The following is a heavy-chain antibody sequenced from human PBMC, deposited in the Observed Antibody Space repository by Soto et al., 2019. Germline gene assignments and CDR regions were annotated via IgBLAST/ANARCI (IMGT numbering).Heavy chain of an antibody. CDR1: GFTFDDYT. Sequence: GGSLRLSCAASGFTFDDYTMHWVRQAPRKGLEWVSLISWDGGSTYYADSVKGRFTISRDNSKNSLYLQMNSLRTEDTALYYCAKEEQWLVEAVGRFDPWGQGTLVTVSS. CDR2: ISWDGGST. V-gene: IGHV3-43*01. J-gene: IGHJ5*02. D-gene: IGHD6-19*01. CDR3: AKEEQWLVEAVGRFDP.